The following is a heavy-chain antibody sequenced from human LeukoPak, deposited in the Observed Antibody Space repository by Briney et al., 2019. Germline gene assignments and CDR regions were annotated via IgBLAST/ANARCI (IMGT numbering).Heavy chain of an antibody. CDR3: ARDSGSGWPIDY. CDR2: IYHSGST. CDR1: GYSISSGYY. J-gene: IGHJ4*02. Sequence: PSETLSLTCAVSGYSISSGYYWGWIRQPPGKGLEWIGSIYHSGSTYYNPSLKSRVTISADTSKNQFSLKLSSVTAADTAVYYCARDSGSGWPIDYWGQGTLVTVSS. D-gene: IGHD6-19*01. V-gene: IGHV4-38-2*02.